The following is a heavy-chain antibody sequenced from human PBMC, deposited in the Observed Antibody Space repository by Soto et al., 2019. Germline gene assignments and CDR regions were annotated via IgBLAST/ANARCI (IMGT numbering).Heavy chain of an antibody. D-gene: IGHD1-1*01. V-gene: IGHV3-23*01. Sequence: EEQLLESGGGLVQPGESPRLSCAASGFTFSSSAMNWVRQTPGKGLEWVSLISDSGDRTHYADSVRGRFSISRDNSKNTLYLQMYSLRAEDTAVYYCAKSLNINWKNWFDPWGQGTLVTVSS. J-gene: IGHJ5*02. CDR1: GFTFSSSA. CDR3: AKSLNINWKNWFDP. CDR2: ISDSGDRT.